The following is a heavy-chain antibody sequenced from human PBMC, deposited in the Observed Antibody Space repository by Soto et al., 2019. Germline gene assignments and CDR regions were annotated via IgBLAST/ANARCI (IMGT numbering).Heavy chain of an antibody. CDR2: IIPIFGTA. CDR1: GVTFSRYA. Sequence: SVKVSCKASGVTFSRYAISWVRQAPGQGLEWMGGIIPIFGTANYAQKFQGRVTITADESTSTAYMELSSLRSEDTAVYYCARGRDSGYYYFFDYWGQGTLVTVS. D-gene: IGHD3-22*01. V-gene: IGHV1-69*13. J-gene: IGHJ4*02. CDR3: ARGRDSGYYYFFDY.